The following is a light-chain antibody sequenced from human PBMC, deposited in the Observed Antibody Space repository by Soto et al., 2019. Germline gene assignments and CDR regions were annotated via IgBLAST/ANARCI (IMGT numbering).Light chain of an antibody. CDR2: MAS. J-gene: IGKJ2*03. CDR1: QDISRW. CDR3: QQYGTWDS. Sequence: DIQMTQSPSTLSASVGDRVTITCRASQDISRWLAWYQQRPGKAPKLLIYMASILESGVSSRFSGSGSGIEFTLTISSLQPDDFATYYCQQYGTWDSFGQGTKLEIK. V-gene: IGKV1-5*03.